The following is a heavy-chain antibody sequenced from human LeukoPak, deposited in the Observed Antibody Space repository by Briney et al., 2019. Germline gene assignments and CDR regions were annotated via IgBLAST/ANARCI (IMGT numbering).Heavy chain of an antibody. CDR2: ISGSGGST. CDR3: AKLHYYDSSGYPYDAFDI. J-gene: IGHJ3*02. V-gene: IGHV3-23*01. Sequence: PGGSLRLSCAVSGFTFSDYYMSWVRQALGKGLEWVSAISGSGGSTYYADSVKGRFTISRDNSKNTLYLQMNSLRAEDTAVYYCAKLHYYDSSGYPYDAFDIWGQGTMVTVSS. D-gene: IGHD3-22*01. CDR1: GFTFSDYY.